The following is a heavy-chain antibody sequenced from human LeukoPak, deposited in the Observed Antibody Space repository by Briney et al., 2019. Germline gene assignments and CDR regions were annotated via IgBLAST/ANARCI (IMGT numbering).Heavy chain of an antibody. D-gene: IGHD4-23*01. J-gene: IGHJ3*02. CDR2: ISSSSSDI. CDR3: VTDYGGSSGAFDI. Sequence: GESLRLSCTGSGFTLSSYAMNWVRRAPGQGLEWASSISSSSSDIYYTDSVKGRFTISRDNAKNSLYLQMNSLRAEDTAVYYCVTDYGGSSGAFDIWGQGTMVTVSS. CDR1: GFTLSSYA. V-gene: IGHV3-21*01.